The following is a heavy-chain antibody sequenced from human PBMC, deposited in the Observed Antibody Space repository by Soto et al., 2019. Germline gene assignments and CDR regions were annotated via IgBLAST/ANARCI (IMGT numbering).Heavy chain of an antibody. D-gene: IGHD2-15*01. CDR3: AKTRGYCSGGSCYPDYYGMDV. CDR2: IYTSGST. V-gene: IGHV4-4*07. Sequence: SETLSLTCTVSGGSISSYYWSWIRQPAGKGLEWIGRIYTSGSTNYNPSLKSRVTMSVDTSKNQFSLRLSSVTAADTAVYYCAKTRGYCSGGSCYPDYYGMDVWGQGTTVTVSS. CDR1: GGSISSYY. J-gene: IGHJ6*02.